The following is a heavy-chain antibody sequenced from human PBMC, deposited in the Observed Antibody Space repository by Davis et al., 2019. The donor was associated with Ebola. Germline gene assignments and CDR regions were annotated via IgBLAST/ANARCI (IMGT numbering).Heavy chain of an antibody. Sequence: GGSLRLSCAASGFTFSSYGMHWVRQAPGKGLEWVAVIWYDGSNKYYADSVKGRFTISRDNAKNTLYLQMNSLRAEDTAVYYCARGHGGNSIDFDYWGQGTLVTVSS. V-gene: IGHV3-33*03. CDR1: GFTFSSYG. CDR3: ARGHGGNSIDFDY. CDR2: IWYDGSNK. J-gene: IGHJ4*02. D-gene: IGHD4-23*01.